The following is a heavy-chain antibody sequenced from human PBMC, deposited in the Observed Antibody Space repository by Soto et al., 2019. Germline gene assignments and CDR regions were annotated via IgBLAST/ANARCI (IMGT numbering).Heavy chain of an antibody. J-gene: IGHJ5*02. D-gene: IGHD3-3*01. V-gene: IGHV1-3*01. CDR2: INAGNGNT. CDR1: GYTFTSYA. Sequence: ASVKGSCKASGYTFTSYAMHWVRQAPGQRLEWMGWINAGNGNTKYSQKFQGRVTITRDTSASTAYMELSSLRSEDTAVYYCARDYDFWPLPDPWGQGTLVTXSS. CDR3: ARDYDFWPLPDP.